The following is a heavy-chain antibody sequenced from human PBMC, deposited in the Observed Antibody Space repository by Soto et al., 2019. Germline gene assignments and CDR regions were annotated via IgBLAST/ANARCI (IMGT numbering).Heavy chain of an antibody. CDR2: IYPGDSET. Sequence: PGESLKISCQCSGYTFSNFWIAWVRQLPGKGLEYMGIIYPGDSETRYSPSFHGKVTISADRSNGTAYLQWSSLEASDSAFYFCARSPRSRPYYDYWGQGALVTVSS. CDR1: GYTFSNFW. CDR3: ARSPRSRPYYDY. V-gene: IGHV5-51*01. D-gene: IGHD6-13*01. J-gene: IGHJ4*02.